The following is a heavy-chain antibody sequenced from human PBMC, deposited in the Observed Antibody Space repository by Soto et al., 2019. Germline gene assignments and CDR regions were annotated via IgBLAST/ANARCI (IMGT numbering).Heavy chain of an antibody. D-gene: IGHD3-9*01. Sequence: SETLSLTCAVSGGSISSSNWWSWVRQPPGKGLEWIGDIYHSGNTNYNPSLKSRVTISVDRSKNQLSLKLTSVTAADTAVYYCATGEGGNVLRFFDWFFWGRGTLVTVSS. V-gene: IGHV4-4*02. CDR3: ATGEGGNVLRFFDWFF. J-gene: IGHJ1*01. CDR2: IYHSGNT. CDR1: GGSISSSNW.